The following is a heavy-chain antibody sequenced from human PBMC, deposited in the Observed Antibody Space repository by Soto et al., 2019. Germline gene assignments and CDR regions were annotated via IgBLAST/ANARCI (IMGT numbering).Heavy chain of an antibody. Sequence: ASVKVSCKASGYTFSNYGIHWVRQAPGQRLEWMGLINAGNGNTKYSQKFQGRVTITRDTSASTAYMELSSLRSEDTAVYYCARVPLSMYYYGSGSYWSFYYGMDVWGQGTTVTVSS. CDR2: INAGNGNT. CDR3: ARVPLSMYYYGSGSYWSFYYGMDV. CDR1: GYTFSNYG. J-gene: IGHJ6*02. V-gene: IGHV1-3*01. D-gene: IGHD3-10*01.